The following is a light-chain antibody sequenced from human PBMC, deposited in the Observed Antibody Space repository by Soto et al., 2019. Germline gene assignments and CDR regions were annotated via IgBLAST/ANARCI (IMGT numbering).Light chain of an antibody. Sequence: EIVMTQSPATLSVSPGERVTLSCRASQSVRSNLAWYQQKPGQAPRLLIYGASTRATGLPARFSGSGSGTAFTLTISSLQSEDFAVYYCQQYTTWPPITFGQGTRLEIK. CDR2: GAS. CDR1: QSVRSN. V-gene: IGKV3-15*01. CDR3: QQYTTWPPIT. J-gene: IGKJ5*01.